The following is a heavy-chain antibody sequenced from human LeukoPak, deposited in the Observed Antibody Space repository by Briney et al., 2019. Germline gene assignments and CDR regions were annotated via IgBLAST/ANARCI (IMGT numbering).Heavy chain of an antibody. CDR1: GFTFSSYE. D-gene: IGHD1-26*01. CDR3: TTDGVGVEGATYDN. V-gene: IGHV3-48*03. Sequence: GGSLRLSCAASGFTFSSYEMNWVRQAPGKGLEWVSYISSSGSTIYYADSVKGRFTISRDNAKNSLYLQMNSLKTEDTAVYYCTTDGVGVEGATYDNWGQGTLVSVSS. J-gene: IGHJ4*02. CDR2: ISSSGSTI.